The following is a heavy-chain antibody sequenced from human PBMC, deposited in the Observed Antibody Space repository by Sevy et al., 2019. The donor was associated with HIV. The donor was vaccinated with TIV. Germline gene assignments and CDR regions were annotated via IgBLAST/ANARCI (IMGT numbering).Heavy chain of an antibody. V-gene: IGHV3-30*18. D-gene: IGHD2-21*02. J-gene: IGHJ4*02. CDR1: GFTFTSYD. Sequence: GGSLRLSCAASGFTFTSYDMNWFRRAPGKGLEWVAVISYDGSNMYYADSVKGRFTISRDNSKNTVYLQMNSLRAEDTAVYYCAKGGGDHRGIGDYWGQGSLVTVSS. CDR3: AKGGGDHRGIGDY. CDR2: ISYDGSNM.